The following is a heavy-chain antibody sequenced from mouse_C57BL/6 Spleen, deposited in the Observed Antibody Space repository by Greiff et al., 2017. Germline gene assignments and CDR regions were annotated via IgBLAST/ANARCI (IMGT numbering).Heavy chain of an antibody. Sequence: QVQLQQPGAELVMPGASVKLSCKASGYTFTSYWMHWVKQRPGQGLEWIGEIDPSDSYTNYNQKFKGKSTLTVAKSSSTAYMQLSSLTSEDSAVYYCARSYDEVDYWGQGTTLTVSS. CDR2: IDPSDSYT. D-gene: IGHD2-12*01. J-gene: IGHJ2*01. CDR1: GYTFTSYW. V-gene: IGHV1-69*01. CDR3: ARSYDEVDY.